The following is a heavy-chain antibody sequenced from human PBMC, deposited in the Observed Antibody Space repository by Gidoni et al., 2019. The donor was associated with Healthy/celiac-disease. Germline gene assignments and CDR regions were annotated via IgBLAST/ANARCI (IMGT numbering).Heavy chain of an antibody. Sequence: QVQLVQSGAEVKKPGAPVKVSCKASRYTLPGYYMHWVRQAPGQGLEWMGWINPNSGGTNYAQKFQGRVTMTSDTSISTAYMELSRLRSDDTAVYYCARGRNLRLGELPPGTDWGQGTLVTVSS. J-gene: IGHJ4*02. D-gene: IGHD3-16*01. CDR2: INPNSGGT. CDR3: ARGRNLRLGELPPGTD. V-gene: IGHV1-2*02. CDR1: RYTLPGYY.